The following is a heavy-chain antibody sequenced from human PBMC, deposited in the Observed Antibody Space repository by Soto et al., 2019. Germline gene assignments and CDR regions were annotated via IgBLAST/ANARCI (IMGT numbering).Heavy chain of an antibody. Sequence: TSETLSLTCAVYGGSFGGYYWSWIRQPPGKGLEWIGEINHSGSTNYNPSLKSRVTISVDTSKNQFSLKLTSVTAADTAVYYCARVHVMVVAGSTFDYWGHGTLVTVSS. CDR1: GGSFGGYY. CDR3: ARVHVMVVAGSTFDY. CDR2: INHSGST. J-gene: IGHJ4*01. D-gene: IGHD6-19*01. V-gene: IGHV4-34*01.